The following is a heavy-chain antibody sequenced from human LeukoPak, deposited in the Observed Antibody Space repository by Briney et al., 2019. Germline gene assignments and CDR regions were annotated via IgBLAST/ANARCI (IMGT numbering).Heavy chain of an antibody. D-gene: IGHD3-9*01. Sequence: SVKVSCKASGGTFSSYAISWVRQAPGQGLGWMGGIIPIFGTANYAQKFQGRVTITTDESTSTAYMELSSLRSEDTAVYYCARAGIRMSYDILTGYTWFDPWGQGTLVTVSS. CDR1: GGTFSSYA. CDR3: ARAGIRMSYDILTGYTWFDP. CDR2: IIPIFGTA. V-gene: IGHV1-69*05. J-gene: IGHJ5*02.